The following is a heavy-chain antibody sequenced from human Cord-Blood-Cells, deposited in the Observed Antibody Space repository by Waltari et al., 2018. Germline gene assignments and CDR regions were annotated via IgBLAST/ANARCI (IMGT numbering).Heavy chain of an antibody. Sequence: QVQLQESGPGLVKPSETLSLTCTVSGGSISSYYWSWIRQPPGKGLEWIWYIYYSGSTNYHPSLKSRVTISVDTSKNQFSLKLSSVTAADTAVYYCARASPYYYDSSGYYLDYWGQGTLVTVSS. J-gene: IGHJ4*02. D-gene: IGHD3-22*01. CDR3: ARASPYYYDSSGYYLDY. V-gene: IGHV4-59*01. CDR1: GGSISSYY. CDR2: IYYSGST.